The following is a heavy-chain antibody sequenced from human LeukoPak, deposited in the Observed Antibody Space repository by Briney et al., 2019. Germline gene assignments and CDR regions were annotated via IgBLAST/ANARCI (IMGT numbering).Heavy chain of an antibody. J-gene: IGHJ1*01. CDR2: IYYSGAT. Sequence: SETLSLTCTVSGVSISNSDFYWGWIRQPPGKGLEWIVNIYYSGATYYNSSLRSRVTISADKSKNQFSLRMRSVSAADTGVYFCARGDQRQVRNFENFHHWGQGTLVAVSS. CDR3: ARGDQRQVRNFENFHH. CDR1: GVSISNSDFY. D-gene: IGHD1-14*01. V-gene: IGHV4-39*01.